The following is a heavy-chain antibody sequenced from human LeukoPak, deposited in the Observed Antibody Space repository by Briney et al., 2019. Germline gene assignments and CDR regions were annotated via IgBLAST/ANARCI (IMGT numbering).Heavy chain of an antibody. CDR1: GGSISSGSYY. V-gene: IGHV4-61*02. Sequence: PSQTLSLTCTVSGGSISSGSYYWSWIRQPAGKGLEWIGRIYTSGSTNYNPSLKGRVTISVDTSKNQFSLKLSSVTAADTAVYYCAGGVVEDTAMVDYWGQGTLVTVSS. D-gene: IGHD5-18*01. CDR2: IYTSGST. J-gene: IGHJ4*02. CDR3: AGGVVEDTAMVDY.